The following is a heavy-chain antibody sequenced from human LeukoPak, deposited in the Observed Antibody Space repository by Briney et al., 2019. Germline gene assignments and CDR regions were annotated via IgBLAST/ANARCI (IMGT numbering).Heavy chain of an antibody. V-gene: IGHV4-59*11. CDR1: GGSLSGHY. Sequence: SENLSLTCTVSGGSLSGHYWSWIRQPPGKRLEWIGYVSYTGRTKYNPSLQSRVTISIDTSKSQFSPKLTSVTSADTAVYSCARLLDNDISGDPDTFDVWGQGTTVIVSS. J-gene: IGHJ3*01. D-gene: IGHD3-22*01. CDR3: ARLLDNDISGDPDTFDV. CDR2: VSYTGRT.